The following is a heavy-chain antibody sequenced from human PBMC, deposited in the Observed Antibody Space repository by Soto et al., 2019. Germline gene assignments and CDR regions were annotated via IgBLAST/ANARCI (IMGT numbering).Heavy chain of an antibody. CDR3: ARDLRQQHYYYYGMDV. J-gene: IGHJ6*02. CDR2: ISYDGSNK. CDR1: GFTFSSYA. V-gene: IGHV3-30-3*01. Sequence: QVQLVESGGGLVQPGRSLRLSCAASGFTFSSYAMHWVRQAPGKGLEGVAVISYDGSNKYYADSVKGRFTISRDNSKNTLYLQMNSLRAEDTAVYYCARDLRQQHYYYYGMDVWGQGTTVTVSS. D-gene: IGHD6-13*01.